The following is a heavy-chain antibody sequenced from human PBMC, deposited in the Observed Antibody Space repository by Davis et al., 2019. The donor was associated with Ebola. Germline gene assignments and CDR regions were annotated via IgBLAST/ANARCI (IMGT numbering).Heavy chain of an antibody. Sequence: MPSETLSLTCTVSGGSVSSGSYYWSWIRQPPGKGLEWIGYIYYSGSTNYNPSLKSRVTISVDTSKNQFSLKLSSVTAADTAVYYCARWGGVATIEDYYYYGMDVWGQGTTVTVSS. CDR2: IYYSGST. V-gene: IGHV4-61*01. J-gene: IGHJ6*02. D-gene: IGHD5-24*01. CDR1: GGSVSSGSYY. CDR3: ARWGGVATIEDYYYYGMDV.